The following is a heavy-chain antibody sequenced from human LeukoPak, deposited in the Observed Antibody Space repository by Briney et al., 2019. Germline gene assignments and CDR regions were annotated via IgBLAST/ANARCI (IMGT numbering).Heavy chain of an antibody. CDR2: INPNSGGT. J-gene: IGHJ6*02. CDR3: ARGGYGYGLPSYYYGMDV. V-gene: IGHV1-2*02. Sequence: ASVKVSCKASGYTFTGYYMHWVRQAPGQGLEWMGWINPNSGGTNYAQKFQGRVTMTRDTSISTAYMELSRLRSDDTAVYYCARGGYGYGLPSYYYGMDVWGQGTTVTVSS. CDR1: GYTFTGYY. D-gene: IGHD5-18*01.